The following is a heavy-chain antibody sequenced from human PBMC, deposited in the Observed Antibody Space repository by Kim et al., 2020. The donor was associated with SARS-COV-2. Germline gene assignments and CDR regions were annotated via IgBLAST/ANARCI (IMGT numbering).Heavy chain of an antibody. D-gene: IGHD3-3*01. J-gene: IGHJ4*02. CDR3: ARVFWGGYYTFDY. V-gene: IGHV1-8*01. Sequence: YAQTFQGRVTIARNTSTSPAYMELSSLKSEDTAVYYCARVFWGGYYTFDYWGQGTLVTVSS.